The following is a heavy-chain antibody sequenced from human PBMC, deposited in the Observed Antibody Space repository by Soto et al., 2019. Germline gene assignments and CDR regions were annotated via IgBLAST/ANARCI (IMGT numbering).Heavy chain of an antibody. CDR3: ARERPDGSRLDP. V-gene: IGHV4-30-4*01. Sequence: QVQLQESGPGLVKPSQTLSLTCTVSGGSLSSGDYYWSWIRQPPGPGLEWIGYIYYSGSTYYNPSLKSRVTMPVDTSKNQVALKLSSVTAADTAVYYCARERPDGSRLDPWGQGTLVTVSS. J-gene: IGHJ5*02. CDR2: IYYSGST. CDR1: GGSLSSGDYY. D-gene: IGHD6-13*01.